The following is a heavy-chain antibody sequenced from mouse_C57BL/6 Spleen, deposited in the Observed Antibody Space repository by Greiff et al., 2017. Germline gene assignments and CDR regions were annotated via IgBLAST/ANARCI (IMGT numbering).Heavy chain of an antibody. CDR1: GYTFTSYW. V-gene: IGHV1-55*01. Sequence: VQLQQPGAELVKPGASVKMSCKASGYTFTSYWITWVKQRPGQGLEWIGDIYPGSGSTNYNEKFKSKATLTVDTSSSTAYMQLSSLTSEDSAVYYGARDDGNYLYYFDYWGQGTTLTVSS. D-gene: IGHD2-3*01. CDR3: ARDDGNYLYYFDY. J-gene: IGHJ2*01. CDR2: IYPGSGST.